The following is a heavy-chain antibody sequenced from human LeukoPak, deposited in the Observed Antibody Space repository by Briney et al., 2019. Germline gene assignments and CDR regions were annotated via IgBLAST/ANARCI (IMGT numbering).Heavy chain of an antibody. J-gene: IGHJ4*02. CDR3: AREPPNSGSLGY. CDR1: GFTFSSYS. V-gene: IGHV3-21*01. D-gene: IGHD1-26*01. Sequence: GGSLRLSCAASGFTFSSYSMNWVRQAPGKGLEWVSSISSSSSYIYYADSVKGRFTISRDNAKNSLYLQMNSLRAEDTAVYYCAREPPNSGSLGYWGQGTLVTVSS. CDR2: ISSSSSYI.